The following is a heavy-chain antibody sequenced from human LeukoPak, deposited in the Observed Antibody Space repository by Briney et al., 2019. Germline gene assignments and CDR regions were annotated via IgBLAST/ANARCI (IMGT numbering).Heavy chain of an antibody. V-gene: IGHV1-69*13. CDR2: IIPIFGTA. D-gene: IGHD3-22*01. CDR1: GGTFSGYA. J-gene: IGHJ6*02. CDR3: ASGDSSGYYSRGRPLGMDV. Sequence: EASVKVSCKASGGTFSGYAISWVRQAPGQGLEWMGGIIPIFGTANYAQKFQGRVTITADESTSTAYMELSSLRSEDTAVYYCASGDSSGYYSRGRPLGMDVWGQGTTVTVSS.